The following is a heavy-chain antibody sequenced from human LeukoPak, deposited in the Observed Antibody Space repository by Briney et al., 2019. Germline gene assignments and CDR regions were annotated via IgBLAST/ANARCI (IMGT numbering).Heavy chain of an antibody. J-gene: IGHJ6*03. V-gene: IGHV4-39*07. CDR1: GGSISSSNFY. Sequence: TSETLSLTCTVSGGSISSSNFYWGWIRQPPGEGLEWIGSIYYSGSTYYNPSLKSRVTISVDTSKNQFSLKLSSVTAADTAVYYCARLVYKGYYDSSGYYYYYYYMDVWGKGTTVTISS. CDR2: IYYSGST. CDR3: ARLVYKGYYDSSGYYYYYYYMDV. D-gene: IGHD3-22*01.